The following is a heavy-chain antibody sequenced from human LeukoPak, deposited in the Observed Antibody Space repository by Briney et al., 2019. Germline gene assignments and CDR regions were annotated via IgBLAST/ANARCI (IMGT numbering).Heavy chain of an antibody. CDR2: ISSSGGST. J-gene: IGHJ4*02. V-gene: IGHV3-23*01. Sequence: GESLRLSCAASGFTFSSYGMSWVRQAPGKGLEWVSSISSSGGSTYYADSVKGRFTISRDNSENTLSLQMNSLRAEDTAVYYCAEITMIRGFDYWGQGTLVTVSS. CDR1: GFTFSSYG. D-gene: IGHD3-10*01. CDR3: AEITMIRGFDY.